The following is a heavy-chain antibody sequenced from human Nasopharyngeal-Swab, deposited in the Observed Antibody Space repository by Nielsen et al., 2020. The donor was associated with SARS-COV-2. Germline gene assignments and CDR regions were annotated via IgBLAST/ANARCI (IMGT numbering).Heavy chain of an antibody. CDR3: ARAYSSSWYPGYYYYGMDV. D-gene: IGHD6-13*01. CDR1: GASVSSESYY. Sequence: SETLSLTCTVSGASVSSESYYWSWIRQPPGKGLEWIGYIYYSGSTNYNPSLKSRVTISVDTSKNQFSLKLSSVTAADTAVYYCARAYSSSWYPGYYYYGMDVWGQGTTVTVSS. V-gene: IGHV4-61*01. J-gene: IGHJ6*02. CDR2: IYYSGST.